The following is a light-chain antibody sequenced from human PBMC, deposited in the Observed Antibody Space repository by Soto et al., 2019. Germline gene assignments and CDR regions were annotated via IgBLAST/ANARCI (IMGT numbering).Light chain of an antibody. Sequence: QSALTQPPSASGSPGQSVTISCSATSSDIGGYNSVSWYQQHPGKAPKLMIYEVNKRPLGVPERFSGSKSGNTASLTVSGLQAHDEADYYCSSSAGTNSFVLFGGGTKLTVL. CDR3: SSSAGTNSFVL. V-gene: IGLV2-8*01. J-gene: IGLJ3*02. CDR1: SSDIGGYNS. CDR2: EVN.